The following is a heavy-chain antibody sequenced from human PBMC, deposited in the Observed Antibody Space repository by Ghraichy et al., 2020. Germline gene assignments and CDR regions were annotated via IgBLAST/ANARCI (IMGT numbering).Heavy chain of an antibody. V-gene: IGHV3-30-3*01. CDR1: GFTFSSYA. Sequence: GGSLRLSCAASGFTFSSYAMHWVRQAPGKGLEWVAVISYDGSNKYYADSVKGRFTISRDNSKNTLYLQMNSLGAEDTAVYYCARDTFYDFWSGRHYYMDVWGKGTTVTVSS. CDR2: ISYDGSNK. D-gene: IGHD3-3*01. CDR3: ARDTFYDFWSGRHYYMDV. J-gene: IGHJ6*03.